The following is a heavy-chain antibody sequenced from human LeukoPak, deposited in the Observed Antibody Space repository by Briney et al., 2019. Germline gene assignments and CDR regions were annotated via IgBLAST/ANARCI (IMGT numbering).Heavy chain of an antibody. J-gene: IGHJ4*02. CDR1: GYTFTGYY. CDR3: ARDDY. Sequence: ASVKVSCKASGYTFTGYYMHWVRQAPGQGLEWMGWISPNSDDTNFAQKFQGRVTMTRDTSISTAYMELSRLTSDNTAVYYCARDDYWGQGTLVTVSS. V-gene: IGHV1-2*02. CDR2: ISPNSDDT.